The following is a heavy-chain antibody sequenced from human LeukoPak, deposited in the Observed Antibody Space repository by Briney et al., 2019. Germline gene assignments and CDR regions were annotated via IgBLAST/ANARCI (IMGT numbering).Heavy chain of an antibody. D-gene: IGHD5-12*01. J-gene: IGHJ4*02. Sequence: GGSLRLSCATSGFTVSSSHLSWVRQAPGKGLEWVSVIYSDGSTYYADSVKGRFTISRDNSKNTLFLQMNSLRAEDTAVYYCARWVVATMFDYWGPGTLVTVSS. V-gene: IGHV3-66*01. CDR1: GFTVSSSH. CDR3: ARWVVATMFDY. CDR2: IYSDGST.